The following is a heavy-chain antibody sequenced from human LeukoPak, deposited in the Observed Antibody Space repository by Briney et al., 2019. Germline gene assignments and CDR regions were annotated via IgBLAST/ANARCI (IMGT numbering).Heavy chain of an antibody. CDR2: IYHSGST. Sequence: PSETLSLTCAVSGGSISSSNWWSWVRQPPGKGLEWIGEIYHSGSTNYNPSLKSRVTISVDKSKNQFSLKLSSVTAADTAVYHCTRGMRYSESYLAEYWGQGTLVTVSS. D-gene: IGHD1-26*01. CDR1: GGSISSSNW. J-gene: IGHJ4*02. CDR3: TRGMRYSESYLAEY. V-gene: IGHV4-4*02.